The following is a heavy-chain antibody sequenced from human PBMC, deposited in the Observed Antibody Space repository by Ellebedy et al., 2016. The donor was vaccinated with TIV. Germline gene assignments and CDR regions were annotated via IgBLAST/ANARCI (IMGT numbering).Heavy chain of an antibody. D-gene: IGHD3-3*01. CDR3: ARGFWSGYYFNL. J-gene: IGHJ5*02. CDR1: GVSISSYY. CDR2: IHDSGTS. V-gene: IGHV4-59*13. Sequence: SETLSLTXNVSGVSISSYYWNWIRQAPGKRLEYIGFIHDSGTSYYNPSLKSRATISADTSKNQLSLKLSAVTAADTAVYFCARGFWSGYYFNLWGQGTQVTVSS.